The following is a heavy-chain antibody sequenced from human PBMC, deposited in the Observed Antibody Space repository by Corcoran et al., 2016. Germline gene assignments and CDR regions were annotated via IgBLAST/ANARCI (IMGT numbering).Heavy chain of an antibody. CDR1: GGTFSSYA. CDR3: AREYCSSTSCSRPDYGRDV. CDR2: IIPIFGTA. J-gene: IGHJ6*02. V-gene: IGHV1-69*01. Sequence: QVQLVQSGAEVKKPGSSVKVSCKASGGTFSSYAISWVRQAPGQGLEWMGGIIPIFGTANYAQKFQGRVTITADESTSPAYMELRSLRSEDTAVYYCAREYCSSTSCSRPDYGRDVWGQGTTVTVSS. D-gene: IGHD2-2*01.